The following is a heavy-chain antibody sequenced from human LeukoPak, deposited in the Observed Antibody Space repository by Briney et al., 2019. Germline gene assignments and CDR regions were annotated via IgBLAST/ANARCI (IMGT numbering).Heavy chain of an antibody. CDR1: GGSISSSNW. Sequence: SETLSLTCAVSGGSISSSNWWSWVRQPPGKGLEWIGEIYHSGSTNYNPSLKSRVTISVDKSKNQFSLKLSSVTAADTAVYYCARVRDGSGSYYNGYGRPLDYWGQGTLVTVSS. V-gene: IGHV4-4*02. D-gene: IGHD3-10*01. J-gene: IGHJ4*02. CDR2: IYHSGST. CDR3: ARVRDGSGSYYNGYGRPLDY.